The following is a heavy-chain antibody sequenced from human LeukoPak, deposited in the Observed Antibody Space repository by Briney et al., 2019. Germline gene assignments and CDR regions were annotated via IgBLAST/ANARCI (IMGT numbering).Heavy chain of an antibody. V-gene: IGHV1-2*02. CDR1: GYTFTGYY. CDR3: ARGVLRDHFDY. J-gene: IGHJ4*02. D-gene: IGHD3-16*01. CDR2: INLNSGDT. Sequence: GASGKVSCTASGYTFTGYYIHWVRQGPGQGLEWMGWINLNSGDTNYAQKFQGRVAMTRDTSISTAYMELSRLRSDDTAVYYCARGVLRDHFDYWGQGTLVIVSS.